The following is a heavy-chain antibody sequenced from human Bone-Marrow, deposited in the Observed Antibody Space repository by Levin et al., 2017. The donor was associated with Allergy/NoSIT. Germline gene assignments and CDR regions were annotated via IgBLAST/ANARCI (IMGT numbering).Heavy chain of an antibody. V-gene: IGHV4-61*01. Sequence: TSETLSLTCSVSGGSVSSGTYYWSWIRRPPGKGLEWIGYINYRGVTKYNPSLKSRVTISVDTSKNEFSLKVTSVTAADTAVYYCARNRIIVSGGNDYYYGMDVWGQGTTVTVSS. D-gene: IGHD5/OR15-5a*01. CDR2: INYRGVT. J-gene: IGHJ6*02. CDR3: ARNRIIVSGGNDYYYGMDV. CDR1: GGSVSSGTYY.